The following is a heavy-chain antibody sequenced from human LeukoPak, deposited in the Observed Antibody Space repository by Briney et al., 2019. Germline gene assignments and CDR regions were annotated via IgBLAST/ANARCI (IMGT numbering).Heavy chain of an antibody. J-gene: IGHJ2*01. V-gene: IGHV1-46*01. Sequence: ASVKVSCKASGYTFTSYYMHWVRQAPGQGLEWMGIINPSGGSTSYAQKFQGRVTMTRDTSTSTVYMELSGLRSEDTAVYYCARVRGGYWYFDLWGRGTLVTVSS. CDR3: ARVRGGYWYFDL. CDR2: INPSGGST. D-gene: IGHD3-16*01. CDR1: GYTFTSYY.